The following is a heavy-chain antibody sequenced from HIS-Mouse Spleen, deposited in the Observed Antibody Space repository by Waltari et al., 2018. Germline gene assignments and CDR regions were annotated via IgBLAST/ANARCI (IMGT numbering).Heavy chain of an antibody. CDR3: AREIPYSSSWYDWYFDL. CDR1: GGSISSSSSY. D-gene: IGHD6-13*01. J-gene: IGHJ2*01. V-gene: IGHV4-39*07. Sequence: QLQLQESGPGLVKPSETLSLTCTVSGGSISSSSSYWGWSRQPPGQGLEWIGSIYYSGSTYYNPSLKSRVTISVDTSKNQFSLKLSSVTAADTAVYYCAREIPYSSSWYDWYFDLWGRGTLVTVSS. CDR2: IYYSGST.